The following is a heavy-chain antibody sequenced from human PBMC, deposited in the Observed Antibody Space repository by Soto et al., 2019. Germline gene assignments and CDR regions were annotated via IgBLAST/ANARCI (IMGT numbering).Heavy chain of an antibody. J-gene: IGHJ4*02. V-gene: IGHV3-23*01. CDR2: ISSSGTNT. CDR3: AKGGSGGVGDY. Sequence: EVQLLESGGGLVQPGGSLRLSCAASGFTFSSYAMSWVRQAPGKGLEWVSAISSSGTNTWYADSVKGRFTISRDNSKKPLFLQMTSLRVEDTAIFYCAKGGSGGVGDYWGQGALVTVSS. D-gene: IGHD3-16*01. CDR1: GFTFSSYA.